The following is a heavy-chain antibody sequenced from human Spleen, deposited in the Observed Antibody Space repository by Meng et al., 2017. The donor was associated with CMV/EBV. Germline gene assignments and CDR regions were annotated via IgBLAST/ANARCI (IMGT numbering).Heavy chain of an antibody. D-gene: IGHD6-13*01. V-gene: IGHV1-18*01. CDR2: ISAYNGNT. J-gene: IGHJ5*02. CDR1: YTFTSYG. Sequence: YTFTSYGISWVRQAPGQGLEWMGWISAYNGNTNYAQKLQGRVTMTTDTSTSTAYMELRSLRSDDTAAYYCARVPRPQQLVSLFWFDPWGQGTLVTVSS. CDR3: ARVPRPQQLVSLFWFDP.